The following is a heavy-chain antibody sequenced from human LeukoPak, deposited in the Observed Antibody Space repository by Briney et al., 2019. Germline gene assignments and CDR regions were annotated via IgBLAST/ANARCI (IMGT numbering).Heavy chain of an antibody. V-gene: IGHV4-4*09. Sequence: PSETLSLTCTISRGSISIYYWSWIRQPPGKGLEWIGYISTSESTNYNPSLKSRITISVDTSKNQFSLNLSSVTAADTAVYYCARRRTTGTTGYFDYWGQGTLVTVSS. D-gene: IGHD1-1*01. CDR3: ARRRTTGTTGYFDY. CDR2: ISTSEST. J-gene: IGHJ4*02. CDR1: RGSISIYY.